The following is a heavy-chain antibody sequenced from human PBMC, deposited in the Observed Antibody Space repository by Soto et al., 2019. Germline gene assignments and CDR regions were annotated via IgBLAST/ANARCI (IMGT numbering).Heavy chain of an antibody. J-gene: IGHJ4*02. CDR3: AIYSGSSVYFDY. Sequence: QVQLQESGPGLVKTSQTLSLTGTVSGVSMSSGDYYWSWIRQPPGKGLEWIGYIYYSGSTYYNPSRKSRVTISVDTSKNQCSMKLSSVTAADTAVYYCAIYSGSSVYFDYWGPGTLVTVSS. V-gene: IGHV4-30-4*01. CDR2: IYYSGST. CDR1: GVSMSSGDYY. D-gene: IGHD2-15*01.